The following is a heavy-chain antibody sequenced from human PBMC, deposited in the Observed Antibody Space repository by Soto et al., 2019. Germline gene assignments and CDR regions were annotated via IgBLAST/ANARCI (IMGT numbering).Heavy chain of an antibody. CDR3: ARRYGGNFDY. CDR1: GGSISSYY. V-gene: IGHV4-59*01. J-gene: IGHJ4*02. Sequence: QVQLQESGPGLVKPSETLSLTCTVSGGSISSYYWSWIRQPPGKGLEWIGYIYYSGSTNYNPSLKGRVTLSVDRSKNQFSLKLSSVTAADTAVYYCARRYGGNFDYWGQGTLVTVSS. CDR2: IYYSGST. D-gene: IGHD1-26*01.